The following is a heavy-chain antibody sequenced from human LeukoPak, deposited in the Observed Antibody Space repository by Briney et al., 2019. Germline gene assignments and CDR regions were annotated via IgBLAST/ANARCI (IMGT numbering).Heavy chain of an antibody. V-gene: IGHV4-34*01. CDR3: ARGYSNPYYYYYGMDV. J-gene: IGHJ6*02. CDR2: INHSGST. D-gene: IGHD4-11*01. Sequence: SETLSLTCAVYGESFSGYYWSWIRQPPGKGLEWIGEINHSGSTNYNPSLKSRVTISVDTSKNQFSLKLSSVTAADTAVYYCARGYSNPYYYYYGMDVWGQGTTVTVSS. CDR1: GESFSGYY.